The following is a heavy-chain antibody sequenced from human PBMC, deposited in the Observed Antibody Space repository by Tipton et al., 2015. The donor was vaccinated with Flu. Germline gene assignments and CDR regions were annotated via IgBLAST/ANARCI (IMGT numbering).Heavy chain of an antibody. V-gene: IGHV4-61*02. J-gene: IGHJ5*02. CDR3: ARRCSGGSCYRDEYNWFDP. CDR1: GGSISSGSYY. D-gene: IGHD2-15*01. Sequence: TLSLTCTVSGGSISSGSYYWSWIRQPAGKGLEWIGRIYTSGSTNYNPSLKSRVTISVDTSKNQFSLELSSVTAADTAVYYCARRCSGGSCYRDEYNWFDPWGQGTLVTVSP. CDR2: IYTSGST.